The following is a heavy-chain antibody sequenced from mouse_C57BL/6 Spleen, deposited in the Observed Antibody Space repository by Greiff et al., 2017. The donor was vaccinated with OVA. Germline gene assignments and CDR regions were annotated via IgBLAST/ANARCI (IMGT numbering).Heavy chain of an antibody. V-gene: IGHV1-19*01. Sequence: VQLQQSGPVLVKPGASVKMSCKASGYTFTDYYMNWVKQSHGKSLEWIGVINPYNGGTSYNQKFKGKATLTVDKSSSTAYMELNSLTSEDSAVYYCARWELTGKGFAYWGQGTLVTVSA. D-gene: IGHD4-1*01. CDR1: GYTFTDYY. CDR3: ARWELTGKGFAY. J-gene: IGHJ3*01. CDR2: INPYNGGT.